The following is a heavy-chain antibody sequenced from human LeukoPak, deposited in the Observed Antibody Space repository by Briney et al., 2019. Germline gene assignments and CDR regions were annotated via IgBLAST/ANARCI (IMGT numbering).Heavy chain of an antibody. CDR1: GYTFTSYA. CDR2: INAGNGNT. CDR3: ARTGIQPFYGMDV. Sequence: ASVKVSCKDSGYTFTSYAMHWVRQAPGQRLEWMGWINAGNGNTKYSQKFQGRVTITADESTSTAYMELSSLRSEDTAVYYCARTGIQPFYGMDVWGQGTTVTVSS. D-gene: IGHD5-18*01. V-gene: IGHV1-3*01. J-gene: IGHJ6*02.